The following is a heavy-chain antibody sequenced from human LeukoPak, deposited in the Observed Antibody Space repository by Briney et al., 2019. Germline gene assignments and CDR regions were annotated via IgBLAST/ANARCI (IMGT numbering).Heavy chain of an antibody. CDR1: GGSISTYY. CDR2: IYHSGST. J-gene: IGHJ4*02. CDR3: ARRTTYFGWRPSESPSCFDY. D-gene: IGHD3-9*01. V-gene: IGHV4-59*08. Sequence: SETLSLTCTVSGGSISTYYWSWVRQSPGRGLEWIGCIYHSGSTYYNPSLKSRVTLSVDTSNNQFSLKLSSVTAADTAVYYCARRTTYFGWRPSESPSCFDYWGQGTLVTVSS.